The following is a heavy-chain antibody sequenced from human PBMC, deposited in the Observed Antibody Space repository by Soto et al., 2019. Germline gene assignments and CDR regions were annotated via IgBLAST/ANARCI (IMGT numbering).Heavy chain of an antibody. D-gene: IGHD4-17*01. Sequence: PGGSLRLSCAASGFTFSSYAMHWVRQAPGKGLEWVAVISYDGSNKYYADSVKGRFTISRDNSKNTLYLQMNSLRAEDTAVYYCAIDRADTTVMDYWGQGTLVTVSS. CDR3: AIDRADTTVMDY. CDR1: GFTFSSYA. V-gene: IGHV3-30-3*01. J-gene: IGHJ4*02. CDR2: ISYDGSNK.